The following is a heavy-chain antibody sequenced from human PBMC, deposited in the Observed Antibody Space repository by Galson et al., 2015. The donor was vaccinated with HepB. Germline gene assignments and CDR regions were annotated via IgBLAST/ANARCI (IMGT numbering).Heavy chain of an antibody. D-gene: IGHD2-2*01. V-gene: IGHV6-1*01. CDR1: GDSVSGTRAT. CDR2: TYYRSTWSN. J-gene: IGHJ4*02. CDR3: ARGTIRYFDY. Sequence: CAISGDSVSGTRATWNWIRQSPSRGFEWLGRTYYRSTWSNDYAVSVKSRITINADTSKNQFSLQLNSVTPEDTALYYCARGTIRYFDYWGQGTLVIVSS.